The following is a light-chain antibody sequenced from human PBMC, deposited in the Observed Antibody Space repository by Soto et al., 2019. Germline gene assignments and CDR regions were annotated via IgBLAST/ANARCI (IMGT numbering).Light chain of an antibody. CDR3: SSYTSSSTYV. CDR1: SSDVGGYNY. V-gene: IGLV2-14*01. CDR2: EVS. Sequence: QSALTQPASVSGSPGQSITISCTGTSSDVGGYNYVSWYQLHPGKAPKLMIYEVSNRPSGVSNRFSGSKSGNTASLTISGLQAEDEADYYCSSYTSSSTYVSGTGTKLTVL. J-gene: IGLJ1*01.